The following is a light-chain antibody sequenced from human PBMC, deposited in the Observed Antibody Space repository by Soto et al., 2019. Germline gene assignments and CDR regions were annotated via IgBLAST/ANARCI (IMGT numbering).Light chain of an antibody. CDR2: GAS. CDR3: QQYNNWPPSIT. J-gene: IGKJ5*01. V-gene: IGKV3-15*01. Sequence: EIVMTQSPATLSVSPGERATLSCRASQSVSSYLAWYQQKPGQAPRLLIYGASTRATGIPARFSGSGSGTEFTLTISSLQSEDFAVYYCQQYNNWPPSITFGQGTRLEIK. CDR1: QSVSSY.